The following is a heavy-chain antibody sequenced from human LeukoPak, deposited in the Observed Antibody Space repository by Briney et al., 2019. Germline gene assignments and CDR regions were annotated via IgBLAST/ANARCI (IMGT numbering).Heavy chain of an antibody. CDR1: GGSFSGYY. CDR2: INHSGST. CDR3: ARGRILIAAAGEPALVTAFWFDP. V-gene: IGHV4-34*01. Sequence: SETLSLTCAVYGGSFSGYYWSWIRQPPGKGLEWIGEINHSGSTNYNPSLKSRVTISVDTSKNQFSLKLSSVTAADTAVYYCARGRILIAAAGEPALVTAFWFDPWGQGTWSPSPQ. D-gene: IGHD6-13*01. J-gene: IGHJ5*02.